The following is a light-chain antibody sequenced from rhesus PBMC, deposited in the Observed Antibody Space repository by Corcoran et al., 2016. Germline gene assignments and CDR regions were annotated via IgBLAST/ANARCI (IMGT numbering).Light chain of an antibody. CDR1: QSVGSN. J-gene: IGKJ1*01. CDR2: DAS. Sequence: ETVVTQYPATLSLSPGERATLSCRASQSVGSNLAWYQQKPGQAPKLLIKDASSRATGIPHRFSGSGSGTEFTLTISSLEPEDVGVYYCQQYNNWRTFGQGTKVEIK. CDR3: QQYNNWRT. V-gene: IGKV3-42*02.